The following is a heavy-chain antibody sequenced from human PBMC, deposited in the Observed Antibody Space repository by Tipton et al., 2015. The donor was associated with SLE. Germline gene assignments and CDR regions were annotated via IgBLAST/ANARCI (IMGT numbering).Heavy chain of an antibody. Sequence: TLSLTCTVSGGSISSGSYYWGWIRQPPGKGLEWIGEINHSGSTNYNPSPKSRVTISVDTSKNQFSLKLSSVTAADTAVYYCARGLGVVVAVAFDIWGQGTMVTVSS. CDR3: ARGLGVVVAVAFDI. D-gene: IGHD2-15*01. J-gene: IGHJ3*02. CDR2: INHSGST. CDR1: GGSISSGSYY. V-gene: IGHV4-39*07.